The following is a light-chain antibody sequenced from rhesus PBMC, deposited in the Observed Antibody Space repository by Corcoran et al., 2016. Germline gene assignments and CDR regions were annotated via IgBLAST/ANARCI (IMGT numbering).Light chain of an antibody. Sequence: DIQMTQSPSSLSASVGDRVTITCRASENVNNYLNWYQQKPGKAPKLLIDKESTLQSGVPLRFSGSGSGTYYTFTSSRLQTENVTTFFCQHGCGTPYSFCQGAKVEIK. CDR1: ENVNNY. CDR2: KES. V-gene: IGKV1-74*01. CDR3: QHGCGTPYS. J-gene: IGKJ2*01.